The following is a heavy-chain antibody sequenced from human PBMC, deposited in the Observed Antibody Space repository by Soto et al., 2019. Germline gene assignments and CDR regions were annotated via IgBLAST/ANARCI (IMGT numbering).Heavy chain of an antibody. Sequence: QVQLVQSGAEVKKPGSSVKVSCKASGGTFSSYAISWVRQAPGQGLEWMGGIIPIFGTANYAQKFQGRVTVTADESTSTAYMVVSSLGSEDTDVYYCAGEDCSGGSCYPPFDCWGQGTLVTVCS. D-gene: IGHD2-15*01. CDR3: AGEDCSGGSCYPPFDC. CDR2: IIPIFGTA. CDR1: GGTFSSYA. J-gene: IGHJ4*02. V-gene: IGHV1-69*01.